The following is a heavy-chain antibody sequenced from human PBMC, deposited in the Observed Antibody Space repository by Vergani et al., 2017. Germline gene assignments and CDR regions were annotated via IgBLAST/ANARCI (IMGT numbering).Heavy chain of an antibody. CDR3: ARQVYDSSGYHAFDI. J-gene: IGHJ3*02. CDR1: GGSISSSSYY. Sequence: QLQLQESGPGLVKPSETLSLTCTVSGGSISSSSYYWGWIRQPPGKGLEWIGSIYYSGSTYYNPSLKSRLTISVDTSKNQFSLKLSSVTAADTAVYYCARQVYDSSGYHAFDIWGQGTMVTVSS. D-gene: IGHD3-22*01. V-gene: IGHV4-39*01. CDR2: IYYSGST.